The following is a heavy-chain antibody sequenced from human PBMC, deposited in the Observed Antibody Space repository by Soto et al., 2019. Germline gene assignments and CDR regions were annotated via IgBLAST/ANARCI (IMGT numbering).Heavy chain of an antibody. CDR2: IYPADSDA. Sequence: PGESLKIACKGSGYRFNTYWIAWVRQKSGKGLEWMGIIYPADSDARYSPSFQGQVTFSVDKSITTAYLQWSSLKASDTAVYYCARPNSPYYGVDVWGQGTTVTVSS. V-gene: IGHV5-51*01. J-gene: IGHJ6*02. CDR3: ARPNSPYYGVDV. CDR1: GYRFNTYW.